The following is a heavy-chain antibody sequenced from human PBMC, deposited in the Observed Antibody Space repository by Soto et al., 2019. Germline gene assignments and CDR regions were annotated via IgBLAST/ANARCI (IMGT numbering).Heavy chain of an antibody. J-gene: IGHJ4*02. V-gene: IGHV3-30-3*01. CDR2: ISYDGSNK. CDR1: GFTFSSYA. Sequence: QVQLAESGGGVVQPGRSLRLSCAASGFTFSSYAMHWVRQAPGKGLEWVAVISYDGSNKYYADSVKGRFTISRDNSKNTLYLQMNSLRAEDTAVYYCARDSGWYEGYFDYWGQGTLVTVSS. D-gene: IGHD6-19*01. CDR3: ARDSGWYEGYFDY.